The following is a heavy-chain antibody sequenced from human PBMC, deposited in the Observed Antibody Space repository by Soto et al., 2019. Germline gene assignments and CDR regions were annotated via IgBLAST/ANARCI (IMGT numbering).Heavy chain of an antibody. CDR2: IFSNDEK. V-gene: IGHV2-26*01. CDR1: GFSLSNAIMG. D-gene: IGHD3-22*01. Sequence: GPTRVNPTETLTLTCTVSGFSLSNAIMGVSWIRRPPGKALEWLAHIFSNDEKSYSTSMKSRLTISKDTSKSQVVLTMTNMDPVDTATYYCARIMYYYDSSGYYPSFDYWGQGTLVTVSS. CDR3: ARIMYYYDSSGYYPSFDY. J-gene: IGHJ4*02.